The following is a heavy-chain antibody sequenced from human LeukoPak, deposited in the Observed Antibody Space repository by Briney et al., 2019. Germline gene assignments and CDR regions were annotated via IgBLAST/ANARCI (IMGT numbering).Heavy chain of an antibody. J-gene: IGHJ3*02. V-gene: IGHV4-61*02. Sequence: SETLSLTCTVSGGSISSGSYYWSWIPQPAGKGLEWIGRIYTSGSTNYNPSLKSRVTISVDTSKNQFSLKLSSVTAADTAVYYCARAPEGYYYDSSGYSVIPQPDDAFDIRGQGTMVTVSS. CDR3: ARAPEGYYYDSSGYSVIPQPDDAFDI. CDR1: GGSISSGSYY. D-gene: IGHD3-22*01. CDR2: IYTSGST.